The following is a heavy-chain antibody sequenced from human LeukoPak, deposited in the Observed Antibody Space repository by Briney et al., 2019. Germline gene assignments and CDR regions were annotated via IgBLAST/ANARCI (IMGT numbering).Heavy chain of an antibody. V-gene: IGHV3-23*01. D-gene: IGHD1-26*01. CDR1: GFTFSSYA. CDR2: ISGSGDST. J-gene: IGHJ4*02. CDR3: AKMRGWELPRFDY. Sequence: PGGSLRLSCAASGFTFSSYAMSWVRQAPGKGLEWVSAISGSGDSTHYADSVKGRFTISRGNSKNTLYLHMNSLRAEDTALYYCAKMRGWELPRFDYWGQGTLVTVSS.